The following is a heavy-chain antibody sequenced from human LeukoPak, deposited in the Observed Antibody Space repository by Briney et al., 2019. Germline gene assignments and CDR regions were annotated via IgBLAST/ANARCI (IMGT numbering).Heavy chain of an antibody. J-gene: IGHJ4*02. CDR3: SKTIAVADPTDY. CDR1: GFTFSSYS. D-gene: IGHD6-19*01. V-gene: IGHV3-21*01. CDR2: ISSSSSYI. Sequence: GGSLRLSCAASGFTFSSYSMNWVRQAPGKGLEWVSSISSSSSYIYYADSVKGRFTISRDNAKNSLYLQMNSLRAEDTAVYYCSKTIAVADPTDYWGQGTLVTVSS.